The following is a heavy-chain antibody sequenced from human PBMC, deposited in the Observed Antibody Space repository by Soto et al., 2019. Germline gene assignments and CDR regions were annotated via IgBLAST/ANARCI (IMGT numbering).Heavy chain of an antibody. V-gene: IGHV4-30-4*01. CDR1: GGSISGGIYY. D-gene: IGHD4-17*01. CDR2: IFPSGST. CDR3: AREISPLTTDSYFDL. Sequence: QVQLQESGPGLVKPSETLSLTCTVSGGSISGGIYYWSWVRQSPGKGLEWIGYIFPSGSTFYNPSLGSRVTISVDTSKNQFSLRLSSVTAADTAVYYCAREISPLTTDSYFDLWGRGTLVTVSS. J-gene: IGHJ2*01.